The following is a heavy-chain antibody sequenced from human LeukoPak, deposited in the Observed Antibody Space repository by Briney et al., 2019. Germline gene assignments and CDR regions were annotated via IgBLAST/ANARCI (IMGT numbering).Heavy chain of an antibody. V-gene: IGHV1-69*01. CDR2: IIPIFGTA. Sequence: GASVKVSFKASGGTFSSYAISWVRQAPGQGLEWMGGIIPIFGTANYAQKFQGRVTITADESTSTAYMELSSLRSEDTAVYYCARYDYVWGSYPPGGFDPWGQGTLVTVSS. D-gene: IGHD3-16*02. CDR3: ARYDYVWGSYPPGGFDP. J-gene: IGHJ5*02. CDR1: GGTFSSYA.